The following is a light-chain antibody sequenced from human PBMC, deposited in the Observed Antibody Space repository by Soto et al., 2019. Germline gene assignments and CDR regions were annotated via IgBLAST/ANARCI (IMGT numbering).Light chain of an antibody. CDR1: QSISSW. Sequence: DIQMTQSPSTLSASVGDRVTITFRASQSISSWLAWYQQKKGKAPKILIYKASALESGVPSRFRGSGSGTEFTLPVSRLQPDDFATYYCQQYNSYSRTFGQGTKVDIK. J-gene: IGKJ1*01. CDR2: KAS. V-gene: IGKV1-5*03. CDR3: QQYNSYSRT.